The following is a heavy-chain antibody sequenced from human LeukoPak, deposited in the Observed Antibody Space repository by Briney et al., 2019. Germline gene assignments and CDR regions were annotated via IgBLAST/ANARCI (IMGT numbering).Heavy chain of an antibody. V-gene: IGHV1-18*01. D-gene: IGHD3-10*01. CDR2: ISGYKGNT. CDR1: SYTFTSYG. J-gene: IGHJ4*02. CDR3: ARDMDGSGSFDY. Sequence: ASVKVSCKASSYTFTSYGISWVRQAPGQGLEWMGWISGYKGNTNYAQKLQGRVTMTTDTSTSTAYMELRSLRSDDTAVYYCARDMDGSGSFDYWGQGTLVTVSS.